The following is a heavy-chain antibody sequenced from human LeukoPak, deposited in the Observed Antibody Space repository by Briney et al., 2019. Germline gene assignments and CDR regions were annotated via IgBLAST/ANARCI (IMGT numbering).Heavy chain of an antibody. CDR1: GYTFTNHY. CDR2: INPNSGGT. J-gene: IGHJ4*02. CDR3: ARSIVVVTAAIDY. Sequence: ASVNVSCKSSGYTFTNHYMHWVGQAPGQGPEWMGWINPNSGGTNFAQKFQGRVTMTRDTSISAAYMELSRLRSDDTAVYYCARSIVVVTAAIDYWGQGTLVTVSS. D-gene: IGHD2-21*02. V-gene: IGHV1-2*02.